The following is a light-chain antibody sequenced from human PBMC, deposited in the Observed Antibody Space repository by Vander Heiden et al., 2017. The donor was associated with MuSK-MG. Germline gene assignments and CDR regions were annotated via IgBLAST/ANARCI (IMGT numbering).Light chain of an antibody. V-gene: IGKV1-39*01. CDR3: QQSDSTPFT. CDR2: AAS. CDR1: QSISSY. Sequence: DIQITQSPSSLSASVGDRVTITCRASQSISSYLNWYQQKPGKAPKLLIYAASSLQSGVPSRFSGSGSGTDFTLTISSLQPEDFATYYCQQSDSTPFTFGHGTKVEIK. J-gene: IGKJ3*01.